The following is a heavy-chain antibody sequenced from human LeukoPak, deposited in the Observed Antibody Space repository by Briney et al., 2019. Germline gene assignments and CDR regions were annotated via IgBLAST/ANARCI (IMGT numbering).Heavy chain of an antibody. D-gene: IGHD3-10*01. CDR1: GFSVSSTY. CDR2: IYTSGST. Sequence: GGSLRLSCAASGFSVSSTYMSWVRQAPGKGLEWVSLIYTSGSTFYADSVMGRFTISRDNSKNTLFLQMNSLRAEDSAVYYCTRGRAGTQSWVEFDLWGQGTLVTVSS. CDR3: TRGRAGTQSWVEFDL. V-gene: IGHV3-66*02. J-gene: IGHJ5*02.